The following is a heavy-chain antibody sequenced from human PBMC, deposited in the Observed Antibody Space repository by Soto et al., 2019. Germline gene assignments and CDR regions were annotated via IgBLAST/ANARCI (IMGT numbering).Heavy chain of an antibody. CDR1: GFTFSSYA. Sequence: PGGSLRLSCAASGFTFSSYAMSWVRQAPGKGLEWVSLISWDGGSTYYADSVKGRFTISRDNSKNSLYLQMNSLRTEDTALYYCAKESYDSSGHYYDYWGQGTLVTVSS. V-gene: IGHV3-43*01. J-gene: IGHJ4*02. CDR2: ISWDGGST. D-gene: IGHD3-22*01. CDR3: AKESYDSSGHYYDY.